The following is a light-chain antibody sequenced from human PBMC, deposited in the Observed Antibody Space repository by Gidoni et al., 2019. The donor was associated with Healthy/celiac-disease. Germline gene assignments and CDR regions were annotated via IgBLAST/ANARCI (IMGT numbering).Light chain of an antibody. V-gene: IGKV1-39*01. Sequence: DIQMTQSQSSLSASVGDRVTITCQASQSISSFLNWYPQKPVKAPKLLIYAASSWKSGVPSRFSGSGYGTDFTFTISSLQPEDFATYDCQKSYSTPRTFGQGTKVEIK. CDR1: QSISSF. CDR3: QKSYSTPRT. J-gene: IGKJ1*01. CDR2: AAS.